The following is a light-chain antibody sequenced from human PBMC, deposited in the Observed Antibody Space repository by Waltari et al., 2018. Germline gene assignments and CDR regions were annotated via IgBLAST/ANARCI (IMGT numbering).Light chain of an antibody. CDR2: AAS. V-gene: IGKV1-27*01. Sequence: DIQMTQSPSSLSASVGDRVTITCRASQGISNYLAWYQQKPGKVPKRLIYAASTLQSGVPARFRGSGSGTDFTLTISSLQPEDVATYYCQKYNSASWTFGQGTKVEIK. CDR1: QGISNY. J-gene: IGKJ1*01. CDR3: QKYNSASWT.